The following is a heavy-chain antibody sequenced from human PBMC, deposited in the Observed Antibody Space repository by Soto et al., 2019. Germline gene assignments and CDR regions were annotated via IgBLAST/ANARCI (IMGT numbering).Heavy chain of an antibody. J-gene: IGHJ6*02. CDR1: GYSFASYW. D-gene: IGHD3-10*01. CDR2: IYPGDSDS. V-gene: IGHV5-51*01. CDR3: ARPRSGSYRLDYYGMDV. Sequence: PGESLKISCKGSGYSFASYWIAWVRRMPGKGLEWMGIIYPGDSDSRYSPSFQGQVTISADKSISTAYLQWNSLKASDTAIYYCARPRSGSYRLDYYGMDVWGQGTTVTVSS.